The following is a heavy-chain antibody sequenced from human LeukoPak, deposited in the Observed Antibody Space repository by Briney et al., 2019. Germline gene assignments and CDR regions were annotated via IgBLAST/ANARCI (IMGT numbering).Heavy chain of an antibody. J-gene: IGHJ4*02. CDR3: ARTNSGYDSFDY. Sequence: SGGSLRLSCAASGFTFSDYYMSWIRQAPGKGLEWVSYISGSTGYKNYADSVKGPFTISRDNAKNSLFLHMNSLRAEDTAVYYCARTNSGYDSFDYWGQGTLVTVSS. CDR1: GFTFSDYY. D-gene: IGHD5-12*01. CDR2: ISGSTGYK. V-gene: IGHV3-11*03.